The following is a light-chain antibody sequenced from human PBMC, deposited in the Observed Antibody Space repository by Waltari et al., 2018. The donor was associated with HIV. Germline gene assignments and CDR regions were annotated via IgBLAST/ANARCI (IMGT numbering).Light chain of an antibody. CDR3: QSADSSGSYVI. J-gene: IGLJ2*01. V-gene: IGLV3-25*03. CDR2: QDV. Sequence: SYELTQPPSVSVSPGQTARLTCSGDALPKQYAYWYQQKPGQAPVLIIYQDVKRPSGIPERFSGSSSGTTLTLTISGVQAEDEADYYCQSADSSGSYVIFGGGTKLTVL. CDR1: ALPKQY.